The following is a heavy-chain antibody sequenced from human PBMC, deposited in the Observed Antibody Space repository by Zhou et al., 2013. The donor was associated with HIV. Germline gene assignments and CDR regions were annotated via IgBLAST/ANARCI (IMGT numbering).Heavy chain of an antibody. J-gene: IGHJ6*03. Sequence: QVQLVQSGAEVKKPGSSVKVSCKASGGTFSSYAISWVRQAPGQGLEWMGGIIPIFGTANYAQKFQGRVTITTDESTSTAYMELSSLRSEDTAVYYCARAYCSSTSCLYWSYYMDVWGQKGPRVTVSS. CDR3: ARAYCSSTSCLYWSYYMDV. CDR2: IIPIFGTA. CDR1: GGTFSSYA. D-gene: IGHD2-2*01. V-gene: IGHV1-69*05.